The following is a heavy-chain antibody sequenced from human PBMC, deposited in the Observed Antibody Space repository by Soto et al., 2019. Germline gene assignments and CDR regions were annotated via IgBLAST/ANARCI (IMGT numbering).Heavy chain of an antibody. CDR1: GGTFSSYA. D-gene: IGHD3-22*01. Sequence: SLKLSCKSSGGTFSSYAISWVRQAPGQGLDWMGGIIPIFGTPNYAQKFQGRVTITADKSTSTSDMELSSLRSEDTAVYYCARERSRYDRSGYYRPDYWGQGTLVTVSS. CDR3: ARERSRYDRSGYYRPDY. V-gene: IGHV1-69*06. CDR2: IIPIFGTP. J-gene: IGHJ4*02.